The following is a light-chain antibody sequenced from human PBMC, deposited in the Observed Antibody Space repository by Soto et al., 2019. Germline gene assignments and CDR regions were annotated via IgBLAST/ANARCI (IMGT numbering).Light chain of an antibody. J-gene: IGLJ3*02. CDR3: SSYTTSSTWV. CDR1: SSDVGNYNY. V-gene: IGLV2-14*01. Sequence: QSVLTQPASVSGSPGQSITISCTGTSSDVGNYNYVSWYQQHPVKAPKVIIYEVSNRPSGVSNRFSGSKSGNTASLTISGLQAEDEADYYCSSYTTSSTWVFGGGTKLTVL. CDR2: EVS.